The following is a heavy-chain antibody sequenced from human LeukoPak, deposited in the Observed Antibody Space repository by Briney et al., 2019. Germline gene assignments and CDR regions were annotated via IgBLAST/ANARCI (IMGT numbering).Heavy chain of an antibody. Sequence: GGSLRLSCAASGFTLSRYWMSWVRQAPGKGMEWVANMKQDGSEKNYVDSVKGRFTISRDNAENSLHLQMNSLRAEDTAVYYCARDFNYYDSSVNYFDYWGQGTLVTVSS. J-gene: IGHJ4*02. D-gene: IGHD3-22*01. V-gene: IGHV3-7*01. CDR2: MKQDGSEK. CDR3: ARDFNYYDSSVNYFDY. CDR1: GFTLSRYW.